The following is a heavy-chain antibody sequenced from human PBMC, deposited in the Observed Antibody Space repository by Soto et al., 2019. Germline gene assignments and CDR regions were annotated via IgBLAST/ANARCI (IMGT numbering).Heavy chain of an antibody. CDR3: ARAIVVTVGGMDV. J-gene: IGHJ6*02. CDR2: IYYSGSS. V-gene: IGHV4-30-4*01. CDR1: GGSISNADYY. D-gene: IGHD5-12*01. Sequence: QVQLQESGPGLVKPSQTLSLTCTGSGGSISNADYYWSWVRQPPGKGLEWIGYIYYSGSSFFNPSLKSRVTMSKDTSKNQFSLRLTSVTAADTAVYYCARAIVVTVGGMDVWGRGTTVTVSS.